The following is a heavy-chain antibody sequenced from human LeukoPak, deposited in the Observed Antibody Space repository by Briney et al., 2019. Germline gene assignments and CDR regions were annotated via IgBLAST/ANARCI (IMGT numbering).Heavy chain of an antibody. CDR1: GYTFTGYY. CDR3: ARDTPQYWYYYDSSGYAYFDY. D-gene: IGHD3-22*01. CDR2: INPNSGGT. J-gene: IGHJ4*02. Sequence: VASVKVSCKASGYTFTGYYMHWVRQAPGQGLEWMGWINPNSGGTNYAQKFQGRVTMTRDTSISTAYMELSRLRSDDTAVYYCARDTPQYWYYYDSSGYAYFDYWGQGTLVTVSS. V-gene: IGHV1-2*02.